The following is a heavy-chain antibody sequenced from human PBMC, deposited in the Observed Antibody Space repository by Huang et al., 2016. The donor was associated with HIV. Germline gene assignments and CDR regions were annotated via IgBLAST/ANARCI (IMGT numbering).Heavy chain of an antibody. J-gene: IGHJ3*01. CDR2: FYYVGSN. V-gene: IGHV4-39*01. CDR1: GGSISSRTYY. D-gene: IGHD3-10*01. CDR3: ARGGSHFAGWDGFPVHPLDL. Sequence: QTRLQESGPGLVKPSETLSLTCTVSGGSISSRTYYWAWIRQPPGKGLWWIGNFYYVGSNYYSPSLSSRITMSLDTSNNQFSLRLTSVTAADTAVYYCARGGSHFAGWDGFPVHPLDLWGRGTMVTVSS.